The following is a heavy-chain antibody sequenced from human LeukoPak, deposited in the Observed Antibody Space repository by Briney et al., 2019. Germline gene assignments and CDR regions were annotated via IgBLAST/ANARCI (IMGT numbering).Heavy chain of an antibody. V-gene: IGHV4-31*03. D-gene: IGHD3-9*01. CDR3: ARDSREYDILTGYYETGYFDF. CDR1: DGSISSNAYY. CDR2: IHYSGST. Sequence: SQTLSLTCTVSDGSISSNAYYWSWIRQHPGKGLEWIGYIHYSGSTYYNPSLKSRVSISVDASKNQFSLKLNSVTAADTAVYFCARDSREYDILTGYYETGYFDFWGQGTLVTVSS. J-gene: IGHJ4*02.